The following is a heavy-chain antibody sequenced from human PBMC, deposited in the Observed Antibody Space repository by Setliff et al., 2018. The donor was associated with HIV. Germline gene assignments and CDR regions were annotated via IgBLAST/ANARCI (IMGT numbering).Heavy chain of an antibody. CDR3: AREDYGDYQTLSGTEATD. CDR1: GGTFSSYA. CDR2: LIPIFGTA. V-gene: IGHV1-69*05. Sequence: GASVKVSCKASGGTFSSYAISWVRQAPGQGLEWMGGLIPIFGTANYAQKFQGRVTITTDESTSTAYMDLSSLRSEDTAVYYCAREDYGDYQTLSGTEATDWGQGTLVTVSS. J-gene: IGHJ4*02. D-gene: IGHD4-17*01.